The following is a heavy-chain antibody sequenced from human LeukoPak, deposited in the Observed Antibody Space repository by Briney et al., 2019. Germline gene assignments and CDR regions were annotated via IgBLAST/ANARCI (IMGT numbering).Heavy chain of an antibody. V-gene: IGHV3-33*01. Sequence: RPGRSLRLSCAASGFTFSSYGMHWVRQAPGKGLEWVAVIWYDGSNKHYADSVKGRSTISRDNSKNTLYLQMNNLRAEDTAVYYCARVAFRSSSYIIGIDYWGQGTLVTVSS. CDR1: GFTFSSYG. D-gene: IGHD1-20*01. J-gene: IGHJ4*02. CDR2: IWYDGSNK. CDR3: ARVAFRSSSYIIGIDY.